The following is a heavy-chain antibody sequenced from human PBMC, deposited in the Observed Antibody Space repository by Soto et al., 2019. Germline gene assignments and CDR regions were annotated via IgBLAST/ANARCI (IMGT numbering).Heavy chain of an antibody. CDR2: ISGGGST. V-gene: IGHV3-53*01. J-gene: IGHJ4*02. Sequence: GGGLIQPGGSLRLSCAASGFTVSSNYMSWVRQAPGKGLEWVSLISGGGSTYYSDSVKGRFTISRDNYKNTLNLVMKSLRAEDTAVYYCARGSPSMTYFGEYYFDFWGQGSLVTVSS. CDR1: GFTVSSNY. D-gene: IGHD3-16*01. CDR3: ARGSPSMTYFGEYYFDF.